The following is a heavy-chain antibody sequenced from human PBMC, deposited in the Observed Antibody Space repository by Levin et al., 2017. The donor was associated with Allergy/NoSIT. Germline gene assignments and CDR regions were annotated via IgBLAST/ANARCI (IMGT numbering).Heavy chain of an antibody. V-gene: IGHV4-39*02. CDR1: GGAIISSSYY. CDR2: IYYTGNT. Sequence: SETLSLTCTVSGGAIISSSYYWGWIRQAPGKGLEWIGSIYYTGNTYYNPSLKSRVTISVDTSKNQFSLKLTSLTAADTAVYYCAREEDSSSSYYYGMDVWGQGTTVTVSS. J-gene: IGHJ6*02. CDR3: AREEDSSSSYYYGMDV. D-gene: IGHD6-6*01.